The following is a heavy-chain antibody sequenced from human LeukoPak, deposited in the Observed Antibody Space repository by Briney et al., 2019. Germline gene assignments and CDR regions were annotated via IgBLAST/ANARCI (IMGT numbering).Heavy chain of an antibody. D-gene: IGHD6-13*01. CDR3: ARGGSYSSTRRYFDY. CDR1: GYTFNSYA. Sequence: ASVKVPCKASGYTFNSYAMHWVRQAPGQRLEWMGWINAGNGNTKYSQKFQGRVTITRDTSASTAYMELSSLRSEDTAVYYCARGGSYSSTRRYFDYWGQGTLVTVSS. J-gene: IGHJ4*02. V-gene: IGHV1-3*01. CDR2: INAGNGNT.